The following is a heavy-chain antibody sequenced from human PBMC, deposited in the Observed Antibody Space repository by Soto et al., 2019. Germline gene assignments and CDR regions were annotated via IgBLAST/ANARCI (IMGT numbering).Heavy chain of an antibody. CDR2: ISDGGST. CDR3: ARGLSRSWYYYYGRGA. J-gene: IGHJ6*02. Sequence: SEPLSLTCNVSCGSIYTYYWNWIRQSPGKGLEWIGYISDGGSTNYNPSLKSRVTISVDTSKNQFSLKLSSVTAADTAVYYCARGLSRSWYYYYGRGAWGHGTTVTVS. D-gene: IGHD6-13*01. V-gene: IGHV4-59*12. CDR1: CGSIYTYY.